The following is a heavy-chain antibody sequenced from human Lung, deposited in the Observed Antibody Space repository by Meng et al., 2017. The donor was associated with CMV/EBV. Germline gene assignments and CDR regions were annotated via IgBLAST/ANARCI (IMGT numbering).Heavy chain of an antibody. J-gene: IGHJ4*02. CDR1: GFTFSLYP. CDR2: ISYDANSK. CDR3: ARSPVLTGSDWLIYY. D-gene: IGHD3-9*01. Sequence: GESXKISCAASGFTFSLYPMHWVRQAPGKGLDWVAVISYDANSKHYADPVKGRFTISRDNSKNTLYLQMDSLRPDDTAVYYCARSPVLTGSDWLIYYWGLGTLVTVSS. V-gene: IGHV3-30*03.